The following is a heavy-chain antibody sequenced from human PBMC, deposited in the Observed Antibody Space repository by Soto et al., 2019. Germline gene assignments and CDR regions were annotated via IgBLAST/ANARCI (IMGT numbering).Heavy chain of an antibody. CDR2: ISHDGGAV. J-gene: IGHJ5*01. D-gene: IGHD6-19*01. Sequence: QVQLVESGGGVVQPGRSLRLSCAASGFSFSTTGMHWVRQAPGKGLEWVAMISHDGGAVYFADSVKGRFTISRDDSTNNLYLQMNSMRPEDTAVYYCAKDLYSSAWFNFFASWGQGSLVTVSS. CDR1: GFSFSTTG. V-gene: IGHV3-30*18. CDR3: AKDLYSSAWFNFFAS.